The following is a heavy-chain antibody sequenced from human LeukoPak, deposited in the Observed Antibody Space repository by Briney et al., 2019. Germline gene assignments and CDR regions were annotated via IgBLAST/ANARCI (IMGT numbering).Heavy chain of an antibody. CDR3: ARVTYYDFWSGYSNNWFDP. CDR2: TNPNSGNT. J-gene: IGHJ5*02. CDR1: GYTFTSYD. Sequence: ASVKVSCKASGYTFTSYDINWVRQATGQGLEWMGWTNPNSGNTGYAQKFQGRVTITRNTSISTAYMELSSLRSEDTAVYYCARVTYYDFWSGYSNNWFDPWGQGTLVTVSS. V-gene: IGHV1-8*03. D-gene: IGHD3-3*01.